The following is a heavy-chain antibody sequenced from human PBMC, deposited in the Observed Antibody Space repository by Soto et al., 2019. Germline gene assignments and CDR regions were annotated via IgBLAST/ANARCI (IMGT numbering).Heavy chain of an antibody. J-gene: IGHJ6*02. Sequence: GASVKVSCKASGYTFTSYDINWVRQATGQGXEWMGWMNPNSGNTGYAQKFQGRVTMTRNTSISTAYMELSSLRSEDTAVYYCARFDLRITIFGVVIPHGDYYYGMDVWGQGTTVTVSS. D-gene: IGHD3-3*01. V-gene: IGHV1-8*01. CDR1: GYTFTSYD. CDR2: MNPNSGNT. CDR3: ARFDLRITIFGVVIPHGDYYYGMDV.